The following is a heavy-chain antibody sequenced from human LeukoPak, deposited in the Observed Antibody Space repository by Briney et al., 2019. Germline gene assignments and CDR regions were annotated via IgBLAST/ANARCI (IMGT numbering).Heavy chain of an antibody. CDR2: ISGSGGVT. CDR3: ISAAGVY. D-gene: IGHD6-13*01. Sequence: GGSLRLSCAAPGFTFSSYAMYWVRQAPGKGLEWVSVISGSGGVTHYADSVKGRFTISRDNAKNSLYLQMNSLRAEDTAVYYCISAAGVYWGQGTLVTVSS. J-gene: IGHJ4*02. V-gene: IGHV3-21*01. CDR1: GFTFSSYA.